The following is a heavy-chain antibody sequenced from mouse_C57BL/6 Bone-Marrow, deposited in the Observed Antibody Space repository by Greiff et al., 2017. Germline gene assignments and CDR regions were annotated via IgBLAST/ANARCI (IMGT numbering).Heavy chain of an antibody. CDR2: IRSKSNNYAT. CDR3: VRPYYYGSSLYAMDY. V-gene: IGHV10-1*01. Sequence: EVMLVESGGGLVQPKGSLKLSCAASGFSFNTYAMNWVRQAPGKGLEWVARIRSKSNNYATYYADSVKDRFTISRDDSESMLYLQMNNLKTEDTAMYYCVRPYYYGSSLYAMDYWGQGTSVTVSS. CDR1: GFSFNTYA. D-gene: IGHD1-1*01. J-gene: IGHJ4*01.